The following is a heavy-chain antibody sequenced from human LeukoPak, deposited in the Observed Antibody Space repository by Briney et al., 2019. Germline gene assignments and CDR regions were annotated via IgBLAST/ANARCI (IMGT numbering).Heavy chain of an antibody. J-gene: IGHJ1*01. CDR3: ARDEYCSGGSCYSSEYFQH. Sequence: PGGSLRLSCAASGFTFSSYSMNWVRQAPGKGLEWVSSISSSSSYIYHADSVKGRFTISRDNAKNSLYLQMNSLRAEDTAVYYCARDEYCSGGSCYSSEYFQHWGQGTLVTVSS. V-gene: IGHV3-21*01. CDR1: GFTFSSYS. CDR2: ISSSSSYI. D-gene: IGHD2-15*01.